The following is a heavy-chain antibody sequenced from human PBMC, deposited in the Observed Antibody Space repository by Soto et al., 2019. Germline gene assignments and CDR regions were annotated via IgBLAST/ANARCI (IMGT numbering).Heavy chain of an antibody. CDR1: GFTFSNDC. J-gene: IGHJ4*02. CDR3: VRGATPYFDY. V-gene: IGHV3-30*03. CDR2: ISSDGRNE. Sequence: PGGSLRLSWVVSGFTFSNDCMLWVRQAPGKWLEWVTTISSDGRNEHYPDSVKGRLTVSSDNSKNTLYLQMDSLRDADTAVYYCVRGATPYFDYWGQGTLVTVSS.